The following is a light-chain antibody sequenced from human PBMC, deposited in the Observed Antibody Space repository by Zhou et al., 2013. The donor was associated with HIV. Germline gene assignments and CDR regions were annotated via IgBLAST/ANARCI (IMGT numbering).Light chain of an antibody. V-gene: IGKV1-16*02. Sequence: DIQMTQSPSSLSASVGDRVTITCQASQDISKSLAWFQQKVGEAPKPLIYGASNLQGGVSSKFSGSGSGTEFSLTISSLQPEDFATYYCQQYITVPLTFGGGTKVEI. CDR3: QQYITVPLT. CDR2: GAS. CDR1: QDISKS. J-gene: IGKJ4*01.